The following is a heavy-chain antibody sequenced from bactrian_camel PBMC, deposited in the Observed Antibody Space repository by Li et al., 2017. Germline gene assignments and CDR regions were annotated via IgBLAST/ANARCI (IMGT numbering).Heavy chain of an antibody. D-gene: IGHD6*01. CDR3: ARVRGVVAVSFVDY. V-gene: IGHV3S40*01. J-gene: IGHJ4*01. CDR2: INSIGVKR. Sequence: VQLVESGGGLVQPGGSLRLSCSGAGFAFSNVYINWVRQAPGKGLEWVSHINSIGVKRFYAPSVKGRFSVSRDNAKSTVFLQMNSLKPDDTAVYYCARVRGVVAVSFVDYWGQGTQVTVS. CDR1: GFAFSNVY.